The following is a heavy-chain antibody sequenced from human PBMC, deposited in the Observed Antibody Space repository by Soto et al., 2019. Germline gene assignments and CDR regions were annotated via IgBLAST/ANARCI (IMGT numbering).Heavy chain of an antibody. D-gene: IGHD6-13*01. J-gene: IGHJ5*02. CDR2: INSEGTTT. CDR3: ATVGTGSYNSFDP. Sequence: EVQLVESGGGLVQPGGSLRLSCAASGFTFSRNWMHWVRQAPGKGLVWLSRINSEGTTTTYADSVKGRFTISRDNSKNTVYLQINNLRADDTAVYYCATVGTGSYNSFDPWGQGTLVTVSS. V-gene: IGHV3-74*01. CDR1: GFTFSRNW.